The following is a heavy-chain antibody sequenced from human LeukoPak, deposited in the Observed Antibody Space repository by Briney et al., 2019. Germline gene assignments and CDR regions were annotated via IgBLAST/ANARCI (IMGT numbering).Heavy chain of an antibody. J-gene: IGHJ4*02. D-gene: IGHD2-21*01. CDR1: GGSISTSY. CDR2: IHYSGST. CDR3: ARATAYYCIDY. Sequence: SETLSLTCILSGGSISTSYWSWIRQPPGKELEWIGYIHYSGSTNYNPSLKSRVTISVDTSKNQFSLNLSSVTAADTAVYYCARATAYYCIDYWGQGTLVTVSS. V-gene: IGHV4-59*01.